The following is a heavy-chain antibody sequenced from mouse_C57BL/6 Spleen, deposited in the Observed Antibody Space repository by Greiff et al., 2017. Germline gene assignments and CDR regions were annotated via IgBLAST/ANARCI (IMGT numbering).Heavy chain of an antibody. J-gene: IGHJ1*03. CDR1: GYAFTNYL. D-gene: IGHD1-1*01. CDR3: AKGDIYYYGSSYGYWYFDV. CDR2: INPGSGGT. Sequence: QVQLKQSGAELVRPGTSVKVSCKASGYAFTNYLIEWVKQRPGQGLEWIGVINPGSGGTNYNEKFKGKATLTADKSSSTAYMQLSSLTSEDSAVYFCAKGDIYYYGSSYGYWYFDVWGTGTTVTVSS. V-gene: IGHV1-54*01.